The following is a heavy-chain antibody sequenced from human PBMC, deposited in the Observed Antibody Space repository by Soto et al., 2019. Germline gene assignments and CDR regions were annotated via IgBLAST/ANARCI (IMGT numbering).Heavy chain of an antibody. Sequence: QVQLVQSGAEVRMPGSSVKVSCKASGGTFSTYPINWVRQAPGQGLEWMGGIIPLFGTTNYAQKFKGRVTITADESTSTAYMELSSLRAEDAAVYDCARGATHGISWYFWFDPWGQGTLVTVSS. J-gene: IGHJ5*02. CDR2: IIPLFGTT. V-gene: IGHV1-69*01. CDR1: GGTFSTYP. CDR3: ARGATHGISWYFWFDP. D-gene: IGHD6-13*01.